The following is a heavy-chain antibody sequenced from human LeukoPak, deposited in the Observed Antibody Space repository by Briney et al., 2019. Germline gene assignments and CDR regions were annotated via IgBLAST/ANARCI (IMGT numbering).Heavy chain of an antibody. J-gene: IGHJ5*02. CDR2: IYYSGTT. V-gene: IGHV4-39*02. CDR1: GGFISRNSFY. Sequence: PSETLSLTCTVSGGFISRNSFYWGWIRQPPGKGLEWIGSIYYSGTTYYNPSLKSRVTISVDTSKNQFSLKLSSVTAADTAVYYCAREGSTSSWGQGTLVTVSS. CDR3: AREGSTSS. D-gene: IGHD2-2*01.